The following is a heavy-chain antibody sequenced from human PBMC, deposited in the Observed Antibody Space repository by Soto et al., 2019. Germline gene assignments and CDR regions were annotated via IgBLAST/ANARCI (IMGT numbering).Heavy chain of an antibody. CDR3: AKYISSSPYYVDV. CDR2: ITGSTGTT. J-gene: IGHJ6*04. D-gene: IGHD3-16*01. Sequence: EVQLLESGGGSVQPGGSLRLSCAASGFSFSNFAMSWVRHAPGKGLEWVSEITGSTGTTYYADSVKGRFIISRNNSKNELYLQMNNLRADDTAVYYCAKYISSSPYYVDVWGNGTTVTVSS. CDR1: GFSFSNFA. V-gene: IGHV3-23*01.